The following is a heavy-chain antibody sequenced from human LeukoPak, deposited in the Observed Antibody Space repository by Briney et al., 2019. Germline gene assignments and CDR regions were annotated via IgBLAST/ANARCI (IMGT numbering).Heavy chain of an antibody. V-gene: IGHV1-2*02. CDR2: INPNSGGT. Sequence: ASVKVSCKASGYTLTGYYMHWVRQAPGQGLEWMGWINPNSGGTNYAQKFQGRVTMTRDTSISTAYMELSRLRSDDTAVYYCARERLAAAGLNWFDPWGQGTLVTVSS. CDR1: GYTLTGYY. CDR3: ARERLAAAGLNWFDP. J-gene: IGHJ5*02. D-gene: IGHD6-13*01.